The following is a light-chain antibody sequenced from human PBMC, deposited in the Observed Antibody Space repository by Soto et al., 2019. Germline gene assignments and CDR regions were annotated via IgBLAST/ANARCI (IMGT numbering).Light chain of an antibody. CDR3: QQTYGPPWT. V-gene: IGKV1-39*01. CDR1: QSITSY. CDR2: AAS. J-gene: IGKJ1*01. Sequence: DIQMTQSPSSLSASVGDRVTITCRASQSITSYLYWYQQKPGKAPKLLIYAASSLQSGVPSRFSGSGSGTDFTLTISSLQPEDFATYYCQQTYGPPWTFGQGTKVEIK.